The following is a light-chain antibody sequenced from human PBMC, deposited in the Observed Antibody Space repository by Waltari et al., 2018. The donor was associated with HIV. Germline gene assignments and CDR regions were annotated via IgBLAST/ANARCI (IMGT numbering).Light chain of an antibody. CDR1: QSISSS. CDR2: SAS. Sequence: DIQLTQSPSFLSASVGDRVTITCRASQSISSSLAWYQQTPGKAPNLLIYSASTLQSGVPLRFSGGGSGTEFTHTSSNLQPEDFATYYCQQLNTYPPLFGGGTKVDIK. CDR3: QQLNTYPPL. J-gene: IGKJ4*02. V-gene: IGKV1-9*01.